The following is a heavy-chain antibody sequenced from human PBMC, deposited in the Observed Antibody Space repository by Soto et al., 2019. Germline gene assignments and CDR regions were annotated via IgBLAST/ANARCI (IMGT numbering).Heavy chain of an antibody. CDR3: VRLGGFDPTHDF. CDR2: IDNAGIGT. V-gene: IGHV3-74*01. CDR1: GFTFGRHW. J-gene: IGHJ4*02. D-gene: IGHD5-12*01. Sequence: PGGSLRLSCVVSGFTFGRHWLHLVRQVPGKGLEWVARIDNAGIGTSYAGSVTGRFTISRDNTRNTLSLEMESLRVDDTRIYFCVRLGGFDPTHDFWGQGTLVTVAS.